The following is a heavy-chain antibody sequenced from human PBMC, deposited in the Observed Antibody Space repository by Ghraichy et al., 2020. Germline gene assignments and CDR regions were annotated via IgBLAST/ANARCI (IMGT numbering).Heavy chain of an antibody. Sequence: GGSLRLSCAASGFTFSTFVMGWVRRPPGKGLEWVSTLGTVSDAYYVDSVKGRFTISRDNSKSTLYLQMNNLGAEDTAVYYCGKYKSTAFTFDYWGQGTLVTVSS. D-gene: IGHD2/OR15-2a*01. CDR1: GFTFSTFV. CDR3: GKYKSTAFTFDY. CDR2: LGTVSDA. V-gene: IGHV3-23*01. J-gene: IGHJ4*02.